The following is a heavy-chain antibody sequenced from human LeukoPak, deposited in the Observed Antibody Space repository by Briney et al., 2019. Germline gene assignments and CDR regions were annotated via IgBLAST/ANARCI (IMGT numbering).Heavy chain of an antibody. Sequence: GESLKISCKGSGYSFTSYWIGWVRQTPGKGMEWMGIIYPGDSDTRYSPSFQGQVTISADKSISTAYLQWSSLKASDTAMHYCARHRYDYGSGSYYKGALDPWGQGTLVTVSS. J-gene: IGHJ5*02. CDR2: IYPGDSDT. CDR1: GYSFTSYW. CDR3: ARHRYDYGSGSYYKGALDP. D-gene: IGHD3-10*01. V-gene: IGHV5-51*01.